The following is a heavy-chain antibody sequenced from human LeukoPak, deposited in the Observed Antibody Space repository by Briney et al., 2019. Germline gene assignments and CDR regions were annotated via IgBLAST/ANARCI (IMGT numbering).Heavy chain of an antibody. CDR2: ISGSGGST. D-gene: IGHD2-2*01. V-gene: IGHV3-23*01. J-gene: IGHJ4*02. CDR3: AKAQRYCSSTSCYNFDY. Sequence: GGSLRLSCAASGFTFSSYAMSWVRQAPGKGLEWVSAISGSGGSTYYADSVKGRFTISRDNSKNTLYLQMNSPRAEDTAVYYCAKAQRYCSSTSCYNFDYWGQGTLVTVSS. CDR1: GFTFSSYA.